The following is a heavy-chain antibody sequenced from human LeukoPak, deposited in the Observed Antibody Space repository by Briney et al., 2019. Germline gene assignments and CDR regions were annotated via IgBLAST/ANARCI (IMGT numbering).Heavy chain of an antibody. CDR1: GYTFTSYG. CDR2: ISAYNGNT. V-gene: IGHV1-18*01. CDR3: ARDRRTVAAAGHLWFDP. D-gene: IGHD6-13*01. Sequence: GASVKVSCKASGYTFTSYGISWVRQAPGQGLEWMGWISAYNGNTNYAQRLQGRVTMTTDTSTSTAYMELRSLRSEDTAVYYCARDRRTVAAAGHLWFDPWGQGTLVTVSS. J-gene: IGHJ5*02.